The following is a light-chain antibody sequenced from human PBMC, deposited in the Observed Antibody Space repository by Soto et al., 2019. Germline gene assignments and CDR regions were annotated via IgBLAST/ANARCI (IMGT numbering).Light chain of an antibody. CDR1: QSISTW. V-gene: IGKV1-5*01. Sequence: DIQMTQSPSALSASVGDRVTITCRASQSISTWVAWYRQRPGKAPNLLIFDASTLKSGVPSRFSGSGSGTEFTLTISSLQPDDFAIYYCQQYDSYSWTFGQGTKVDIK. CDR2: DAS. CDR3: QQYDSYSWT. J-gene: IGKJ1*01.